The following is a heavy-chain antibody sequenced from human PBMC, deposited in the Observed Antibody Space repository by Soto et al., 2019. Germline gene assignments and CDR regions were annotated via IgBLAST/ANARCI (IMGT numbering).Heavy chain of an antibody. J-gene: IGHJ6*02. D-gene: IGHD4-17*01. CDR1: GGSISSGGYY. V-gene: IGHV4-31*03. CDR3: ARDRVPGYGDYPRPGYYYYGMDV. Sequence: QVQLQESGPGLVKPSQTLSLTCTVSGGSISSGGYYWSWIRQHPGKGLEWIGYIYYRGSTYYNPSLKSRVTISVDTSKNQFSLKLSSVTAADTAVYYCARDRVPGYGDYPRPGYYYYGMDVWGQGTTVTVSS. CDR2: IYYRGST.